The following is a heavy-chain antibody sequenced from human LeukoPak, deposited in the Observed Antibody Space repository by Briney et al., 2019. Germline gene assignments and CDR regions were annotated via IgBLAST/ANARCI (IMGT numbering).Heavy chain of an antibody. Sequence: ASVKVSCKASGYTFTGYYMHWVRQAPGQGLEWMGWINPNSGGTNYAQKFQGRVTMTRGTSISTAYVELSRLRSDDTAVYYCARVLGYYDSSGKLDYWGQGTLVTVSS. V-gene: IGHV1-2*02. CDR3: ARVLGYYDSSGKLDY. D-gene: IGHD3-22*01. J-gene: IGHJ4*02. CDR2: INPNSGGT. CDR1: GYTFTGYY.